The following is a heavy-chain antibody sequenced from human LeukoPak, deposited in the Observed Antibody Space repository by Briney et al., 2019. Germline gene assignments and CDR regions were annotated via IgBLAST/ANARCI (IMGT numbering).Heavy chain of an antibody. CDR2: IIPIFGTA. CDR3: ARDRLVTWDYGDYKGFDY. D-gene: IGHD4-17*01. V-gene: IGHV1-69*13. Sequence: VASVKVSYKASGGTFSSYAISWVRQAPGQGLEWMGGIIPIFGTANYAQKFQGRVTITADESTSTAYMELSSLRSEDTAVYYCARDRLVTWDYGDYKGFDYWGQGTLVTVSS. J-gene: IGHJ4*02. CDR1: GGTFSSYA.